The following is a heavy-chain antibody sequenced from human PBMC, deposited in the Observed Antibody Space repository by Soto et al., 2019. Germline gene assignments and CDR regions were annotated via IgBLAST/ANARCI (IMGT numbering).Heavy chain of an antibody. D-gene: IGHD1-26*01. V-gene: IGHV3-72*01. CDR1: GFTLSDHY. J-gene: IGHJ4*02. Sequence: EVQLVESGGGLVQPGGSLRLSCAASGFTLSDHYMDWVRQAPGKGLEWVGRTKNKANRYITEYAASVNGRFTISRDDSKNSVYLHMTSLESEDTAVYYGGRWVSGSPDSWGQGTLVTVSS. CDR3: GRWVSGSPDS. CDR2: TKNKANRYIT.